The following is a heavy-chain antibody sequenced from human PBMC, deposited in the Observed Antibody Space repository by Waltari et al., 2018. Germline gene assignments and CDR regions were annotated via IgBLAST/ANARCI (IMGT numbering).Heavy chain of an antibody. CDR1: GFTFRYHY. CDR2: IRNKANFYST. V-gene: IGHV3-72*01. Sequence: EVQLVESGGGLVQHGGSLRRPCAASGFTFRYHYMHWVRQAPGKGREWVARIRNKANFYSTEYVPSVKGRFTISRDDSKSSLYLQMNSLKSEDTAVYYCVRIRLGPTTRIFDSWGQGTLVTVSS. CDR3: VRIRLGPTTRIFDS. D-gene: IGHD1-26*01. J-gene: IGHJ4*02.